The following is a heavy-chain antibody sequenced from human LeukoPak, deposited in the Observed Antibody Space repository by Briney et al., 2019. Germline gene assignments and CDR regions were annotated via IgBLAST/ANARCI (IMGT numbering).Heavy chain of an antibody. D-gene: IGHD6-13*01. J-gene: IGHJ4*02. Sequence: GGSLRLSCAASGFTFSNAWMSWVRQAPGKGLEWVGRIKSNTDGGTADYAAPVKDRVTISRDDSKNTLYLQMNSLRAEDTAVYYCAKVATAGSITDLSDFWGQGTLVTVSS. CDR3: AKVATAGSITDLSDF. CDR1: GFTFSNAW. V-gene: IGHV3-15*01. CDR2: IKSNTDGGTA.